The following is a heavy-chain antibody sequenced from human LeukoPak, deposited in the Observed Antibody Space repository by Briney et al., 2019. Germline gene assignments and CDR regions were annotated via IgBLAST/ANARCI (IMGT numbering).Heavy chain of an antibody. V-gene: IGHV1-18*01. Sequence: ASVKVSCKASGYTFTNYGISWVRQAPGQGLEWMGWISAYNGNTNYAQKLQGRVTMTTDTSTSTAYMELRSLRSEDTAVYYCARAGAPCSGGSCYSGEFDYWGQGTLVTVSS. CDR1: GYTFTNYG. CDR3: ARAGAPCSGGSCYSGEFDY. J-gene: IGHJ4*02. CDR2: ISAYNGNT. D-gene: IGHD2-15*01.